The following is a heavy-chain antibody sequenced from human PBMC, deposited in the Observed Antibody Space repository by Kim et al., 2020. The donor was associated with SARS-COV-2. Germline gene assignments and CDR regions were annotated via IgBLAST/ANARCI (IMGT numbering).Heavy chain of an antibody. J-gene: IGHJ4*02. V-gene: IGHV4-39*01. CDR3: ARHEETVAGLVDY. D-gene: IGHD6-19*01. CDR1: GGSISSSSYY. Sequence: SETLSLTCTVSGGSISSSSYYWGWIRQPPGKGLEWIGSIYYSGSTYYNPSLKSRVTISVDTSKNQFSLKLSSVTAADTAVYYCARHEETVAGLVDYWGQGTLVTVSS. CDR2: IYYSGST.